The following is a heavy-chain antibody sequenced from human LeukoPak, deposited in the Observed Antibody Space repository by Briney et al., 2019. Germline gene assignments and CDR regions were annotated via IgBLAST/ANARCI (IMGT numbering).Heavy chain of an antibody. CDR1: GYTFTGYY. CDR3: ARDGSSGSFDY. Sequence: ASVKVSCKASGYTFTGYYMHWVRQAPGQGLEWMGRINPNSGGTNYAQKFQGRVTITTDESTSTAYMELSSLRSEDTAVYYCARDGSSGSFDYWGQGTLVTVSS. CDR2: INPNSGGT. D-gene: IGHD6-19*01. J-gene: IGHJ4*02. V-gene: IGHV1-2*06.